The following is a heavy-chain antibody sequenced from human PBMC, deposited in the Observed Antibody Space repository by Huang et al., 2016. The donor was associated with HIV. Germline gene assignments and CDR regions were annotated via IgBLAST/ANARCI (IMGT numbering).Heavy chain of an antibody. CDR3: ATSRSGSGWFLDI. CDR1: GGSLHGYY. V-gene: IGHV4-34*01. D-gene: IGHD6-19*01. CDR2: GNHGGST. Sequence: QVQLYQWGAGPLRPSATLSLTCGVSGGSLHGYYWNWLRQSPGRGLEWIGEGNHGGSTKYSPSLKSRGTISVDTSKVQFSLNLTAVTATDTADYYCATSRSGSGWFLDIWGRGTLVSVS. J-gene: IGHJ2*01.